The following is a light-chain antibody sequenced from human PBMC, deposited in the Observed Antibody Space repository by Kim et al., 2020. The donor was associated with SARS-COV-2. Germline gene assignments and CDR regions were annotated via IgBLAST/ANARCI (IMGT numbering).Light chain of an antibody. CDR3: QQRRVWPPT. V-gene: IGKV3-11*01. CDR2: DSS. J-gene: IGKJ3*01. CDR1: QSIRSE. Sequence: LSTGERATLSGRTSQSIRSELVWYQQKPGQTPRLLIFDSSKRATGIPARFSGSGSGTDFTLTISSLQTEDFAIYYCQQRRVWPPTFGPGTKVDIK.